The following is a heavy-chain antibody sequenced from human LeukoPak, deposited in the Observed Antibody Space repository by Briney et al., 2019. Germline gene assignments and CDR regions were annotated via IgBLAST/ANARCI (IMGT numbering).Heavy chain of an antibody. CDR3: ARDYGSGWYGAFDT. J-gene: IGHJ3*02. CDR1: GYTFTSYG. V-gene: IGHV1-18*01. D-gene: IGHD6-19*01. CDR2: ISVYNGST. Sequence: GASVKVSCKASGYTFTSYGISWVRQAPGQGLEWMAWISVYNGSTQYAQKVQGRVTMTTDTSTSTAYMELRSLRSDDTAVYYCARDYGSGWYGAFDTWGQGTMVTVSS.